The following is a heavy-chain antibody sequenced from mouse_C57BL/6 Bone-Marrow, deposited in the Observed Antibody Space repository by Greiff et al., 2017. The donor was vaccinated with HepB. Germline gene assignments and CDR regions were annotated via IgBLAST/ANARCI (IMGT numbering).Heavy chain of an antibody. Sequence: QVQLQQPGAELVKPGASVKLSCKASGYTFTSYWMQWVKQRPGQGLEWIGEIDPSDSYTNYNQKFKGKATLTVDTSSSTAYMQLSSLTSEDSAVYYCASEGDDGYPYSFDYWGQGTTLTVSS. J-gene: IGHJ2*01. CDR2: IDPSDSYT. V-gene: IGHV1-50*01. CDR1: GYTFTSYW. D-gene: IGHD2-3*01. CDR3: ASEGDDGYPYSFDY.